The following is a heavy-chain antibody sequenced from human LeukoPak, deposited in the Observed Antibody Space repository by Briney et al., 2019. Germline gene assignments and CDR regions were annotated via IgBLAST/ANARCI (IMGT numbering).Heavy chain of an antibody. CDR1: GGTFSSYA. D-gene: IGHD3-22*01. CDR2: IIPIFGTA. CDR3: ARKVPNDSSGYYYRGQFDP. V-gene: IGHV1-69*06. Sequence: ASVKVSCKASGGTFSSYAISWMRQAPGQGLEWMGGIIPIFGTANYAQKFQGRVTITADKSTSTAYMELSSLRSGDTAVYYCARKVPNDSSGYYYRGQFDPWGQGTLVTVSS. J-gene: IGHJ5*02.